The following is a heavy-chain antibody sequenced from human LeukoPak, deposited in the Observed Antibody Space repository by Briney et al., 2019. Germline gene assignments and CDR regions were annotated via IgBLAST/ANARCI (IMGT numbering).Heavy chain of an antibody. CDR1: GGSISGYY. J-gene: IGHJ4*02. CDR2: VYYSGNT. Sequence: SETLSLTCTVSGGSISGYYWGWIRQSPGRGLEWIGYVYYSGNTNYNPSLKSRLTISLDTAKNQLSLKLSSVTSADTAVYYCARGEYEDLVDNWGQGTLVTVSS. CDR3: ARGEYEDLVDN. D-gene: IGHD1-26*01. V-gene: IGHV4-59*01.